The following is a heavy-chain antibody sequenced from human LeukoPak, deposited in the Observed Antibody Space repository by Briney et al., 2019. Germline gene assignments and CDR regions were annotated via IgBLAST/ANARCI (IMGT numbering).Heavy chain of an antibody. CDR2: INHSGST. CDR3: ARDNPWNWFDP. J-gene: IGHJ5*02. Sequence: SETLSLTCAVYGGSFSGYYWSWIRQPPGKGLEWIGEINHSGSTNYNPSLKSRVTISVDTSKNQFSLKLAPVTAADTAVYYCARDNPWNWFDPWGQGTLVTVSS. CDR1: GGSFSGYY. V-gene: IGHV4-34*01.